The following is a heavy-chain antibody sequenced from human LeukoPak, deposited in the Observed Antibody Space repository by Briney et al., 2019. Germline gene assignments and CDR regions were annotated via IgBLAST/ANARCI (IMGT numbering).Heavy chain of an antibody. Sequence: GGSLRLSCAASGFTFSNYGMHWVRQAPGKGLEWVAVISYDGSNKYYADSVKGRFTISRDNSKNTLYLQMNSLRAEDTAVYYCAKGLYNWYDARLVDYWGQGTLITVSS. V-gene: IGHV3-30*18. CDR2: ISYDGSNK. D-gene: IGHD1-20*01. CDR3: AKGLYNWYDARLVDY. CDR1: GFTFSNYG. J-gene: IGHJ4*02.